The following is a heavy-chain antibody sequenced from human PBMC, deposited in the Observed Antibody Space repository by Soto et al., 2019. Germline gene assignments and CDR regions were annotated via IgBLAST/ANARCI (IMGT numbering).Heavy chain of an antibody. CDR1: GFTFSSYG. CDR2: ISYDGSNK. Sequence: QVQLVESGGGVVQPWRSLRLSCAASGFTFSSYGMHWVRQAPGKGLEWVAVISYDGSNKYYADSVKGRFTISRDNSKNTLYLQMNSLRAEDTAVYYCAKDTYSYGTGDDDYWGQGTLVTVSS. D-gene: IGHD5-18*01. CDR3: AKDTYSYGTGDDDY. J-gene: IGHJ4*02. V-gene: IGHV3-30*18.